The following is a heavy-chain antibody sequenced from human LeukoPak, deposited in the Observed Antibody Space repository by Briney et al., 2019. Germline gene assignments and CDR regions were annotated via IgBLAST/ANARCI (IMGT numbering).Heavy chain of an antibody. V-gene: IGHV1-46*01. J-gene: IGHJ4*02. CDR2: INPSGGST. CDR1: GYTFIRYY. D-gene: IGHD4/OR15-4a*01. CDR3: ARGGYGDRIDY. Sequence: ASVNVSCKASGYTFIRYYMHWVRQAPGQGLEWMGIINPSGGSTSYSQKFQGRVTMTRDTSTSTVYMELSRLRSEETAVYYCARGGYGDRIDYWGQGTLVSVSS.